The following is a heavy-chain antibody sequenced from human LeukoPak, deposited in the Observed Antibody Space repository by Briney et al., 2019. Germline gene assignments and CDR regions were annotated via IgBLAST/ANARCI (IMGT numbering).Heavy chain of an antibody. CDR2: ISYDGSHK. CDR3: AKSKGLVVVGGTFDY. D-gene: IGHD2-15*01. J-gene: IGHJ4*02. CDR1: GFTFSSYG. Sequence: GGSLRLSCAASGFTFSSYGMHWVRQAPGKGLEWVAVISYDGSHKYYAESVKGRFTISRDNSKNTLYLQMNSLRAEDTAVYYCAKSKGLVVVGGTFDYWGQGTLVTVSS. V-gene: IGHV3-30*18.